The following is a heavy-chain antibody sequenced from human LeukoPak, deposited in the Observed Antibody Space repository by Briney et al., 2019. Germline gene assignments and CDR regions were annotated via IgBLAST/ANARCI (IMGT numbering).Heavy chain of an antibody. CDR1: GGSISSGDYY. J-gene: IGHJ5*02. CDR2: IYYSGST. D-gene: IGHD2-2*01. CDR3: ARGGVPKRWFDP. Sequence: TSQTLSLTCTVSGGSISSGDYYWSWMRQPPGKGLEWIGYIYYSGSTYYNPSLKSRVTISVDTSKNQFSLKLSSVTAADTAVYYCARGGVPKRWFDPWGQGTLVTVSS. V-gene: IGHV4-30-4*01.